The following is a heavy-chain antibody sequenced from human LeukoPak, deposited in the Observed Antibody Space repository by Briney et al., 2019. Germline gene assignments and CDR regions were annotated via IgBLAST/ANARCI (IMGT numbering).Heavy chain of an antibody. Sequence: GSSLRLSCEASGFTFSSYWMHWVRQAPGKGLVWVARINMDGSSITYAHSVQGRVTISRDNAKNTLYLEMNNLRADDTAVYYCAKHWSYCSTTSCFFNYYSYYLDVWGKGTTVTVSS. V-gene: IGHV3-74*01. CDR1: GFTFSSYW. D-gene: IGHD2-2*01. CDR3: AKHWSYCSTTSCFFNYYSYYLDV. CDR2: INMDGSSI. J-gene: IGHJ6*03.